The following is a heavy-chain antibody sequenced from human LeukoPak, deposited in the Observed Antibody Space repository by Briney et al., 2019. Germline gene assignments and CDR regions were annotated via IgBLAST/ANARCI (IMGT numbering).Heavy chain of an antibody. V-gene: IGHV3-7*01. CDR1: GFIFSSYW. CDR3: ANTYYYDSSGYYPLGY. CDR2: IKQEGSEK. Sequence: GGSLRLSCAASGFIFSSYWMTWVRQAPGKGLEWVANIKQEGSEKNYLDSVKGRFTISRDNTKNSLYLQMNTLRVEDTAVYYCANTYYYDSSGYYPLGYWGQGTLVTVSS. D-gene: IGHD3-22*01. J-gene: IGHJ4*02.